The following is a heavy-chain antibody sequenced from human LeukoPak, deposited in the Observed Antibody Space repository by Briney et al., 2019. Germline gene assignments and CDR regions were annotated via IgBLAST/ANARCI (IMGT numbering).Heavy chain of an antibody. CDR2: IIPIFGTA. CDR1: GYTFTSYG. Sequence: ASVKVSCKASGYTFTSYGISWVRQAPGQGLEWMGGIIPIFGTANYAQKFQGRVTITADESTSTAYMELSSLRSEDTAVYYCARDPYSYGHTGYYMDVWGKGTTVTISS. V-gene: IGHV1-69*13. J-gene: IGHJ6*03. CDR3: ARDPYSYGHTGYYMDV. D-gene: IGHD5-18*01.